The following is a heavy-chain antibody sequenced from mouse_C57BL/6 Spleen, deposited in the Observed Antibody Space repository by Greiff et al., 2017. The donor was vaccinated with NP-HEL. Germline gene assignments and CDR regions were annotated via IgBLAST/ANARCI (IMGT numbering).Heavy chain of an antibody. V-gene: IGHV1-72*01. CDR1: GYTFTSYW. J-gene: IGHJ3*01. D-gene: IGHD1-1*01. Sequence: MESCKASGYTFTSYWMHWVKQRPGRGLEWIGRIDPNSGGTKYNEKFKSKATLTVDKPSSTAYMQLSSLTSEDSAVYYCAREDYYGSSPFAYWGQGTLVTVSA. CDR3: AREDYYGSSPFAY. CDR2: IDPNSGGT.